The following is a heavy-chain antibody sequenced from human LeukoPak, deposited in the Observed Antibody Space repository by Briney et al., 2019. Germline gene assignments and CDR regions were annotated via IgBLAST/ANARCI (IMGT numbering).Heavy chain of an antibody. Sequence: ASVKVSCKASGCTFTAYYMHWVRQAPGQGLEWMGGINPDSGGTNYAQQFQGRVTMTSDTSITTVYMELSRLRSNDTAVYYCARAPRMGELSGWGQGTMVTVSS. CDR1: GCTFTAYY. V-gene: IGHV1-2*02. CDR3: ARAPRMGELSG. CDR2: INPDSGGT. D-gene: IGHD3-16*02. J-gene: IGHJ3*01.